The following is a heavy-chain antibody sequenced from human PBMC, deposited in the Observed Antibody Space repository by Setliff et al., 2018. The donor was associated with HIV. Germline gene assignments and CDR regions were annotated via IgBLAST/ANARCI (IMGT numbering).Heavy chain of an antibody. CDR3: ARDRGGAAAGGYYYMDV. J-gene: IGHJ6*03. V-gene: IGHV4-39*02. CDR2: IYYSGST. Sequence: SETLSLTCTVSGSISSSSYYWGWIRQPPGKGLEWIGTIYYSGSTYYNPSLKSRVTISVDASKNQFSLKLSSVTAADTAVYYCARDRGGAAAGGYYYMDVWGKGTTVTVS. D-gene: IGHD6-13*01. CDR1: GSISSSSYY.